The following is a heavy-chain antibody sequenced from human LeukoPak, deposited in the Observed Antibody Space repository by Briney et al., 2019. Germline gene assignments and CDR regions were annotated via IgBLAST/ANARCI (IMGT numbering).Heavy chain of an antibody. D-gene: IGHD6-13*01. CDR3: ARYSGSRWYGDLYYYSYMDV. Sequence: SETLSLTCIVSGGFISSYYWSWIRHPPAKGLEWIRYISHGGSAHYNPSLKSRVTMSIDTSTNHFSLRLTSLTPADTAMYYCARYSGSRWYGDLYYYSYMDVWGKGPTVTVSS. CDR2: ISHGGSA. J-gene: IGHJ6*03. V-gene: IGHV4-59*01. CDR1: GGFISSYY.